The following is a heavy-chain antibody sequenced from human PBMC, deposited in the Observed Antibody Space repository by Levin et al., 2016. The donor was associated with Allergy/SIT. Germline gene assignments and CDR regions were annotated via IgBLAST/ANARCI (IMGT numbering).Heavy chain of an antibody. J-gene: IGHJ6*02. V-gene: IGHV3-33*01. Sequence: WIRQPPGKGLEWVAVIWHDGSNRYYADSVKGRFTIFRDNSKNTLYLQMNSLRAEDTAVYYCARDGSYYYYGMDVWGQGTTVTVSS. CDR2: IWHDGSNR. CDR3: ARDGSYYYYGMDV.